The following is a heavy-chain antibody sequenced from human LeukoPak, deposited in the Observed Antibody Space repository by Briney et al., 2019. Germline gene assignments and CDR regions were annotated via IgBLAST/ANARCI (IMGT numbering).Heavy chain of an antibody. CDR2: IYTSGST. Sequence: SETLSLTCTVSGGSISSYYWSWIRQPAGKGLEWIGRIYTSGSTNYNPSLKSRVTISVDTSKNQFSLKLSSVTAADTAVYYCARALYYDSSGYWHKIDAFDIWGQGTMVTVSS. V-gene: IGHV4-4*07. CDR3: ARALYYDSSGYWHKIDAFDI. D-gene: IGHD3-22*01. J-gene: IGHJ3*02. CDR1: GGSISSYY.